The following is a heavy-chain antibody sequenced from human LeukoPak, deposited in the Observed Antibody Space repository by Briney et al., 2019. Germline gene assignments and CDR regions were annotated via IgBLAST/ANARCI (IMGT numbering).Heavy chain of an antibody. Sequence: GASVKVSCKASGYTFIGYYMHWVRQATGQGLEWMGWMNPNSGNTGYAQKFQGRVTMTRNTSISTAYMELSSLRSEDTAVYYCARTVRQGDIVATTHFDYWGQGTLVTVSS. J-gene: IGHJ4*02. V-gene: IGHV1-8*01. CDR1: GYTFIGYY. CDR3: ARTVRQGDIVATTHFDY. D-gene: IGHD5-12*01. CDR2: MNPNSGNT.